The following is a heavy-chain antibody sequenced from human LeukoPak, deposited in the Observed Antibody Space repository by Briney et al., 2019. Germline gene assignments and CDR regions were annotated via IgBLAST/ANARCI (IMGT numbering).Heavy chain of an antibody. V-gene: IGHV3-7*03. Sequence: GGALRLSCAACGFTFSSYWMNWVRQARGKGLEGVANIRQDGGVRYYMDCAKGRFTLSRDNAQSSLYLQMNSLRVEDTAMYFCARTVVVVVGASDYFDYWGQGTLVTVSS. J-gene: IGHJ4*02. CDR2: IRQDGGVR. CDR1: GFTFSSYW. CDR3: ARTVVVVVGASDYFDY. D-gene: IGHD2-2*01.